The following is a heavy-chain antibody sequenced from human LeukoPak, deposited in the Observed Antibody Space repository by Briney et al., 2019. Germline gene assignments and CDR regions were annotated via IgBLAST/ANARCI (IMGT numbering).Heavy chain of an antibody. Sequence: SETLSLTCAVYGGSFSGYYWSWIRQPPGKGLGWIGEINHSGSTNYNPSLKSRVTISVDTSKNQFSLKLSSVTAADTAVYYCAGGTAAAGTGIDYWGQGTLVTVSS. CDR2: INHSGST. CDR1: GGSFSGYY. V-gene: IGHV4-34*01. J-gene: IGHJ4*02. CDR3: AGGTAAAGTGIDY. D-gene: IGHD6-13*01.